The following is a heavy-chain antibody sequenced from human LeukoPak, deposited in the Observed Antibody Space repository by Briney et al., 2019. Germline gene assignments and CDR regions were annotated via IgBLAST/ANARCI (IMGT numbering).Heavy chain of an antibody. CDR3: ARVKAVANWLDP. D-gene: IGHD6-19*01. Sequence: SETLFLTCTVSGGSISSSNYYWGWIRQPPGKGLEWIGTIYYSGRTYYNPSLKSRVTISVDTSKNQFSLILSSVTAADTAVYYCARVKAVANWLDPWGQGTLVTVSS. CDR2: IYYSGRT. V-gene: IGHV4-39*07. CDR1: GGSISSSNYY. J-gene: IGHJ5*02.